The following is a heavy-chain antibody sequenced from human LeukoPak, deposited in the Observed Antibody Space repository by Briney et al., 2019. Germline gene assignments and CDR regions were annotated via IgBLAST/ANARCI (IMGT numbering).Heavy chain of an antibody. Sequence: GGSLRLSCAASGFTFSDYYMSWIRQAPGKGLGWISYISSRGGTTIYYADSVKGRFTISRDNAKSSLYLQMNSLRAEDTAVYYCARVRGSHSSDYWGQGALVTVSS. CDR1: GFTFSDYY. CDR3: ARVRGSHSSDY. D-gene: IGHD1-26*01. CDR2: ISSRGGTTI. J-gene: IGHJ4*02. V-gene: IGHV3-11*04.